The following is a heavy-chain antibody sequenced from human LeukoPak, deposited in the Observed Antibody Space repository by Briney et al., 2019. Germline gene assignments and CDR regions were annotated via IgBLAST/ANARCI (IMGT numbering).Heavy chain of an antibody. CDR2: INHSGST. D-gene: IGHD2-2*01. Sequence: PSETLSVTCAVYGGSFSGYYWSWIRQPPGKGLEWIGEINHSGSTNYNPSLKSRVTISVDTSKNQFSLKLSSVTAADTAVYYCASHPFTYCSSNSCNWFDPWGQGTLVTVSS. CDR3: ASHPFTYCSSNSCNWFDP. J-gene: IGHJ5*02. CDR1: GGSFSGYY. V-gene: IGHV4-34*01.